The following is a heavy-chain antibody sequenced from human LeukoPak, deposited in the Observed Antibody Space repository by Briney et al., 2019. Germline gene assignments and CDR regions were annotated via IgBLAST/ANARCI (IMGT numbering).Heavy chain of an antibody. V-gene: IGHV3-30*04. CDR1: GFTFTNYA. CDR2: ISSDQGNK. CDR3: ARDGYSTGRALDY. Sequence: PGGSLRLSCAASGFTFTNYAMQWVRQAPGKGLEWVAVISSDQGNKWFADSVKGRFTISRDNSRNTVFLQMNSLRVEDTALYYCARDGYSTGRALDYWGQGTLVTVSS. J-gene: IGHJ4*02. D-gene: IGHD6-19*01.